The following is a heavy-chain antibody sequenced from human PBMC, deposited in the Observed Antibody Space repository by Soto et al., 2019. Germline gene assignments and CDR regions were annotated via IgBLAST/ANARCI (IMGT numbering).Heavy chain of an antibody. D-gene: IGHD1-26*01. J-gene: IGHJ4*02. CDR3: ARGLISGSHYSGGRYYFGS. CDR1: GGSISSYY. CDR2: IYYSGST. Sequence: SETLSLTCTVSGGSISSYYWSWIRQPPGKGLEWIGYIYYSGSTNYNPSLKSRVTISAHTSKSQFSLELSSVTAADTAVYYCARGLISGSHYSGGRYYFGSWGQGILVTVSS. V-gene: IGHV4-59*12.